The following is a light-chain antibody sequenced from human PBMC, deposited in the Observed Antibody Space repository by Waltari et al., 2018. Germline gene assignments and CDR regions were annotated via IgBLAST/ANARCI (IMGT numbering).Light chain of an antibody. Sequence: QSALTQPASVSGSPGQSIPVSCPGTSRDVGGYDYVSCYQQHPGKAPKLMIYDVSKRPSGVSSRFSGSKSGTTASLTISVLQAEDEADYYCSSYTSSSTVVFGGGTKLTVL. V-gene: IGLV2-14*01. J-gene: IGLJ2*01. CDR2: DVS. CDR3: SSYTSSSTVV. CDR1: SRDVGGYDY.